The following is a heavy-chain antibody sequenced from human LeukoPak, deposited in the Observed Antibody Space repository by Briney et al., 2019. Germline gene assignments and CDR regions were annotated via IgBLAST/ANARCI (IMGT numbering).Heavy chain of an antibody. CDR2: ISYNGRNK. CDR1: GFTFSSYA. Sequence: PGGSLRLSCAASGFTFSSYAMHWVRQAPGKGLEWVALISYNGRNKYYADSAKGRFTISRDNSKNTLYLQMNSLRGEDTAVYYCAREAEALDYWGQGTLVTVSS. V-gene: IGHV3-30*04. D-gene: IGHD6-25*01. CDR3: AREAEALDY. J-gene: IGHJ4*02.